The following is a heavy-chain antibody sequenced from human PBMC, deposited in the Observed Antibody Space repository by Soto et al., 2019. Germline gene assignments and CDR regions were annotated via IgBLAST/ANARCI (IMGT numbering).Heavy chain of an antibody. Sequence: EVQLLESGGGLVQPGGSLRLSCAASGFTFSSYAMSWVRQAPGKGLEWVSAISGSGGSTYYADSVKGRFTISIDKSKNTLYLQMNSLRAEDTAVYYCASRSSGWYFDYWGQGTVVTVSS. CDR2: ISGSGGST. D-gene: IGHD6-19*01. J-gene: IGHJ4*02. V-gene: IGHV3-23*01. CDR3: ASRSSGWYFDY. CDR1: GFTFSSYA.